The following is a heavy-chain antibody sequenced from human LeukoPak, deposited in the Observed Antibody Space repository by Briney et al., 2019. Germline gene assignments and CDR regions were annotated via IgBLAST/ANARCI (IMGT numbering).Heavy chain of an antibody. Sequence: PSETLSLTCTVSGGSISSGSYYWSWIRQPAGKGLEWIGRIYTSGSTNYNPSLKSRVTISADTSKNQFSLKLSSVTAADTAVYYCARFVRIAARLPYYYYYMDVWGKGTTVTVSS. D-gene: IGHD6-6*01. CDR2: IYTSGST. V-gene: IGHV4-61*02. CDR1: GGSISSGSYY. J-gene: IGHJ6*03. CDR3: ARFVRIAARLPYYYYYMDV.